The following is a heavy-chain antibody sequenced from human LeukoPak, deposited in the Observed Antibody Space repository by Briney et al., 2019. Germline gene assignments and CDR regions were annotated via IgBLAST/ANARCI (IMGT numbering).Heavy chain of an antibody. J-gene: IGHJ4*02. D-gene: IGHD1-26*01. V-gene: IGHV3-23*01. Sequence: GGSLRLSCAASGFTFSSNAMSWVRQAPGKGLKWVSAISGSGGSTCYADSVKGRFTISRDNSKNTLYLQMNSLRAEDTAVYYCAKEVGYSGSYRDYWGQGTLVTVSS. CDR1: GFTFSSNA. CDR2: ISGSGGST. CDR3: AKEVGYSGSYRDY.